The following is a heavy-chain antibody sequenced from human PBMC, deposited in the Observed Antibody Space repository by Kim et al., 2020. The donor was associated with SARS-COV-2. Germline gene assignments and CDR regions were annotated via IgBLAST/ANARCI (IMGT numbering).Heavy chain of an antibody. CDR2: INAGNGNT. V-gene: IGHV1-3*01. CDR1: GYTFTSYA. J-gene: IGHJ6*02. CDR3: ARDLDDSSSWYDYYYGMDV. D-gene: IGHD6-13*01. Sequence: ASVKVSCKASGYTFTSYAMHWVRQAPGQRLEWMGWINAGNGNTKYSQKFQGRVTITRDTSASTAYMELSSLRSEDTAVYYCARDLDDSSSWYDYYYGMDVWGQGTTVTVSS.